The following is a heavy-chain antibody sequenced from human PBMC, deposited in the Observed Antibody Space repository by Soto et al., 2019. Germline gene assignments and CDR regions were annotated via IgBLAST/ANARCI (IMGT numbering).Heavy chain of an antibody. Sequence: QVQLQQSSPGLVKPSQALSLTCDISGDSVSSNSAGWNWIRQTPSRGLEWLGRTYYKSKLNYTYAASVKSRITVSPDTSKNQFSLQLTSVTPEDTAVYYCARGSWDDVSGHYYMDVWDKGTTVTVSS. J-gene: IGHJ6*03. V-gene: IGHV6-1*01. D-gene: IGHD1-1*01. CDR3: ARGSWDDVSGHYYMDV. CDR2: TYYKSKLNY. CDR1: GDSVSSNSAG.